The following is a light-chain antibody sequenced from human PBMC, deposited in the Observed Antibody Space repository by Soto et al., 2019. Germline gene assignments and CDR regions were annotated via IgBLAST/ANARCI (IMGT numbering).Light chain of an antibody. CDR1: NTGSKS. Sequence: SYELTQPPSVSVAPGQTARITCGGNNTGSKSVHWYQQRPGQAPVLVVYDDNDRPSGIPERFSGSNSGNTATLTISRVEAGDEADYYCQVWGSSAVFGGGTKVTVL. CDR2: DDN. J-gene: IGLJ2*01. CDR3: QVWGSSAV. V-gene: IGLV3-21*02.